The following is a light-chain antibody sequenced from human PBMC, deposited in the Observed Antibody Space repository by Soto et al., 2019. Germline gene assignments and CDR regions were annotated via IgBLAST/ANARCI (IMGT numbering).Light chain of an antibody. Sequence: EIVKTQSPVTLSESPGDRATLSCRASQSVRRDLAWYQQKPGQPPRLLMYGASTRATGIPARFSGSGSGTEFTLTISSLEPADFAVYYCQQRKGWPPTITFGQGTRLEIK. V-gene: IGKV3-15*01. CDR2: GAS. CDR1: QSVRRD. CDR3: QQRKGWPPTIT. J-gene: IGKJ5*01.